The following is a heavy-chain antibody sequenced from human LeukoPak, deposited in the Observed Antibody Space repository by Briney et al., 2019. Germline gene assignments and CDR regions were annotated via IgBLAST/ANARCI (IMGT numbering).Heavy chain of an antibody. V-gene: IGHV4-34*01. J-gene: IGHJ1*01. CDR3: AREAGSAEYFQH. CDR2: INHSGST. D-gene: IGHD6-13*01. Sequence: SETLSLTCAVYGGSFSGYYWSWIRQPPGKGLEWIGEINHSGSTNYNPSLKSRVTISVDTSKNQFSLKLSSVTAADTAVYYCAREAGSAEYFQHWGQGTLVTVSS. CDR1: GGSFSGYY.